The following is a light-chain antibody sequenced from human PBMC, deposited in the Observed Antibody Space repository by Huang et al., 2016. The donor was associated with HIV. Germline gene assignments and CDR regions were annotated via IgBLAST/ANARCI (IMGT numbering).Light chain of an antibody. J-gene: IGKJ2*01. CDR2: AAS. CDR3: QHSYTTPLYS. V-gene: IGKV1-39*01. Sequence: DIQMTQSPSSLSASIGDRVTITCRASQSMCHYLNWYQKKPGQAPKLLIYAASSLQSGVPLRFRGSGSGTDFTLMISSLQPEDFATYYCQHSYTTPLYSFGQGTKLEIK. CDR1: QSMCHY.